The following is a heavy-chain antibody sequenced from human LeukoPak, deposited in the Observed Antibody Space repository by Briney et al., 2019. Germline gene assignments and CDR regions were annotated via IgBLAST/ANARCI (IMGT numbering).Heavy chain of an antibody. D-gene: IGHD3-10*01. CDR2: IYTSGST. V-gene: IGHV4-4*07. Sequence: SETLSLTCTVSGGSISSYYWGWIRQPAGKGLEWIGRIYTSGSTNYNPSLKSRVTMSVDTSKNQFSLKLSSVTAADTAVYYCARDLYYYGSGSYYNSPSYYYYMDVWGKGTTVTVSS. CDR1: GGSISSYY. J-gene: IGHJ6*03. CDR3: ARDLYYYGSGSYYNSPSYYYYMDV.